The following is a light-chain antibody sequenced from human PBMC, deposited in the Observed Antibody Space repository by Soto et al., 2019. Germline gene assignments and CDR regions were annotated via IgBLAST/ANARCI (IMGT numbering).Light chain of an antibody. J-gene: IGKJ1*01. Sequence: EIVLTQPPGTLSLSPGERVALSYTASQSVSNNYLAWYQQKPGQAPRLLIYGASTRATGIPARFSGSGSGTEFTLTISSLQSEDFAVYYCQQYNNWPRTFGQGTKVDI. CDR2: GAS. V-gene: IGKV3-15*01. CDR1: QSVSNN. CDR3: QQYNNWPRT.